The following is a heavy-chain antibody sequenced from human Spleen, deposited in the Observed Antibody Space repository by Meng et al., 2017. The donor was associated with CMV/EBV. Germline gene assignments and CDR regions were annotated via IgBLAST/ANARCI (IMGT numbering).Heavy chain of an antibody. CDR1: GYTFMNYG. CDR3: ARGRKNYDV. Sequence: ASVKVSCKASGYTFMNYGVSWVRQAPGQGLEWMGWISGYNGNTQSAQRFQGRVTMTTDTSTNTAYMELRSLRSDDTAVYYCARGRKNYDVWGQGTTVTVSS. D-gene: IGHD5-24*01. CDR2: ISGYNGNT. V-gene: IGHV1-18*01. J-gene: IGHJ6*02.